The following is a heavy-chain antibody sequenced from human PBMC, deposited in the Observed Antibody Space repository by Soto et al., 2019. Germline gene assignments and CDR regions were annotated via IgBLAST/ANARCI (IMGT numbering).Heavy chain of an antibody. D-gene: IGHD2-15*01. CDR3: GGKVVVVAATRHAFDI. Sequence: PSETLSLTCAVYGGSFSGYYWSWIRPPPGKGLEWIGEINHSGSTNYNPSLKSRVTISVDTSKNQFSLKLSSVTAADTAVYYCGGKVVVVAATRHAFDIWGQGTMVTVSS. J-gene: IGHJ3*02. CDR1: GGSFSGYY. CDR2: INHSGST. V-gene: IGHV4-34*01.